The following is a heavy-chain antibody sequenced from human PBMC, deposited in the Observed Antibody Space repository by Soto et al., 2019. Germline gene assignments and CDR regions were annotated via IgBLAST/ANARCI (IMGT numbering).Heavy chain of an antibody. CDR1: GFSISSGGYY. V-gene: IGHV4-31*11. CDR3: ARDRWELRYYYYGMDV. J-gene: IGHJ6*02. D-gene: IGHD1-26*01. Sequence: SETLSLTCAVSGFSISSGGYYWSWIRQHPGKGLEWIGYIYYSGSTYYNPSLKSRVTISVDTSKNQFSLKLSSVTAADTAVYYCARDRWELRYYYYGMDVWGQGTTVTVSS. CDR2: IYYSGST.